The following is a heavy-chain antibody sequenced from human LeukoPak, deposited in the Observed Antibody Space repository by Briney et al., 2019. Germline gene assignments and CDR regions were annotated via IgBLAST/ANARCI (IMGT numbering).Heavy chain of an antibody. D-gene: IGHD4-11*01. CDR2: ISSSSSTI. CDR3: AREGLQSYYYYYIDV. J-gene: IGHJ6*03. Sequence: GGSLRLSCAASGFTFSSYSMNWVRQAPGKGLEWVSYISSSSSTIYYADSVKGRFTISRDNAKNSLYLQMNSLRAEDTAVYYCAREGLQSYYYYYIDVWGKGTTVTVSS. V-gene: IGHV3-48*01. CDR1: GFTFSSYS.